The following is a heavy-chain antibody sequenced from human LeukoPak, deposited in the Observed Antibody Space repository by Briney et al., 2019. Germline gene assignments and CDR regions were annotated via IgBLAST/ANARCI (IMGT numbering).Heavy chain of an antibody. CDR1: GGTFSSYA. CDR2: IIPSFPTA. V-gene: IGHV1-69*06. D-gene: IGHD2-15*01. Sequence: SVKVSCKASGGTFSSYAISWVRQAPGQGLEWRGGIIPSFPTAEYAQKFQDRVTITADKSTSTAYMELSSLRSEDTAVYYCSRGLLLYSYYMDVWGKGTTVTVSS. J-gene: IGHJ6*03. CDR3: SRGLLLYSYYMDV.